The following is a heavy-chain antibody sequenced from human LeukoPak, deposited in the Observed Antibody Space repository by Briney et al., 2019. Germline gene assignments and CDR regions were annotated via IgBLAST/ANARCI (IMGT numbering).Heavy chain of an antibody. D-gene: IGHD3-22*01. CDR3: TTGSSGYYHRGYFQH. CDR2: IKSKTDGGTT. Sequence: GGSLRLSCAASGFTFGNAWMSWVRQAPGKGLEWVGRIKSKTDGGTTDYAAPVKGRFTISRDDSKNTLYLQMNSLKTEGTAVYYCTTGSSGYYHRGYFQHWGQGTLVTVSS. V-gene: IGHV3-15*01. J-gene: IGHJ1*01. CDR1: GFTFGNAW.